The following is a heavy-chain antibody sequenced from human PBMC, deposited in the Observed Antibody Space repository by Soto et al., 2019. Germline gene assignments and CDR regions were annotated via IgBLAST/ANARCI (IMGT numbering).Heavy chain of an antibody. J-gene: IGHJ6*02. CDR2: ISSSGSTI. Sequence: EVQLVESGGGLVQPGGSLRLSCAASGFTFSSYEMNWVRQAPGKGLEWVSYISSSGSTIYYADSVKGRFTISRDNAKNSLYLQMNSLRAEDTAVYYCAAGGAMVKRYYYYYGMDVWGQGTTVTVSS. CDR1: GFTFSSYE. CDR3: AAGGAMVKRYYYYYGMDV. V-gene: IGHV3-48*03. D-gene: IGHD5-18*01.